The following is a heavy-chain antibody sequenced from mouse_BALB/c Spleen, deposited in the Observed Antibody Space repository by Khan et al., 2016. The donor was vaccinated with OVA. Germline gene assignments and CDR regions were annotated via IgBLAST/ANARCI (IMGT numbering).Heavy chain of an antibody. CDR1: GYSITSDYA. CDR3: TKGRYYEWYFDV. Sequence: VQLKESGPGLVKPSQSLSLTCTVTGYSITSDYAWNWIRQFPGNKLEWLGYISYSGSTTYNPSLKSRISITRDTSTNQFFLQLNSVTAEDTATYYCTKGRYYEWYFDVWGAGTTVTVSS. D-gene: IGHD1-1*01. CDR2: ISYSGST. V-gene: IGHV3-2*02. J-gene: IGHJ1*01.